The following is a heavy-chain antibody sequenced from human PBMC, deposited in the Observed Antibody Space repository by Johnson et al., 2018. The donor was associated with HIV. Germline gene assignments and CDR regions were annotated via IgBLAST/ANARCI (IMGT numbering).Heavy chain of an antibody. CDR2: IKSKTDGGTT. V-gene: IGHV3-15*01. CDR1: GFTFDDYG. Sequence: VQLVESGGGVVRPGGSLRLSCAASGFTFDDYGMSWVRQAPGKGLEWVVRIKSKTDGGTTDYAAPVTRSFTISRDDSKNTLYLQMNSLKTEDTAVYYCTTESASVGANYAFDIWGQGTMVTVSS. J-gene: IGHJ3*02. CDR3: TTESASVGANYAFDI. D-gene: IGHD1-26*01.